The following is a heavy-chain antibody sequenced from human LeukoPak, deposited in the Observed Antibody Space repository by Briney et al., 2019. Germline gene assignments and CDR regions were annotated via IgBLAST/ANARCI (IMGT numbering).Heavy chain of an antibody. J-gene: IGHJ4*02. CDR1: GFTFSSYA. Sequence: PGGSLRLSCAASGFTFSSYAMSWVRQAPGKGLEWVSAISGSGGSTYYADSVKGRFTISRDNSKNTLYLQMNSLRAEDTAVYYCAKEYHRESRTRIVLAGTGTPFDYWGQGTLVTVSS. V-gene: IGHV3-23*01. CDR2: ISGSGGST. D-gene: IGHD1-1*01. CDR3: AKEYHRESRTRIVLAGTGTPFDY.